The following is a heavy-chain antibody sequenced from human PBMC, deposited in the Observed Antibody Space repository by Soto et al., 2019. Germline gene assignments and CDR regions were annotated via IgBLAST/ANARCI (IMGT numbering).Heavy chain of an antibody. CDR3: AGQLVGVDYYYGMDV. J-gene: IGHJ6*02. CDR1: GGTFSSYA. V-gene: IGHV1-69*13. CDR2: IIPIFGTA. Sequence: GASVKVSCKASGGTFSSYAISWVRQAPGQGLEWMGGIIPIFGTANYAQKFQGRVTITADESTSTAYMELSSLRSEDTALYYCAGQLVGVDYYYGMDVWGQGTTVTVSS. D-gene: IGHD6-6*01.